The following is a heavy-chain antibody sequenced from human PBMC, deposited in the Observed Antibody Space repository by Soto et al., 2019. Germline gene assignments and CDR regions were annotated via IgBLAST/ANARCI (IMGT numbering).Heavy chain of an antibody. Sequence: KQSQTLSLTCAISGDSVSSNSAAWNWIRQSPSRGLEWLGRTYYRSKWYNDYAVSVKSRITINPDTSKNQFSLQLNSVTPEDTAVYYCARVLYITRKNAYSSSWYGARWFDPWGQGTLVTVSS. CDR2: TYYRSKWYN. CDR1: GDSVSSNSAA. CDR3: ARVLYITRKNAYSSSWYGARWFDP. J-gene: IGHJ5*02. V-gene: IGHV6-1*01. D-gene: IGHD6-13*01.